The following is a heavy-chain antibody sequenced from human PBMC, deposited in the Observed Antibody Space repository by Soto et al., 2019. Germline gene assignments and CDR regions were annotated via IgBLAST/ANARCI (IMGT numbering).Heavy chain of an antibody. CDR2: IYYSGST. Sequence: PSETLSLTCTVSGGSISSGGYYWSWIRQHPGKGLEWIGYIYYSGSTYYNPSLKSRVTISVDTSKNQFSLKLSSVTAADTAVYYCARDYYDILTGSNWFDPWGQGTLVTVSS. D-gene: IGHD3-9*01. J-gene: IGHJ5*02. CDR3: ARDYYDILTGSNWFDP. V-gene: IGHV4-31*03. CDR1: GGSISSGGYY.